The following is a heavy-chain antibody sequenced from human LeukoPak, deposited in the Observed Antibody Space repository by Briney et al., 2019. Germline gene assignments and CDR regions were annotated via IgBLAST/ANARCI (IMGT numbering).Heavy chain of an antibody. Sequence: GGSLRLSCAASGFTFSSHAMNWVRQAPGKGLEWVSFYADSVRGRFIISRDNAKNSLYLQMDSLRAEDTALYYCAREVPGAMNAFDIWGQGTMVTVSS. D-gene: IGHD2-2*01. J-gene: IGHJ3*02. V-gene: IGHV3-21*01. CDR1: GFTFSSHA. CDR3: AREVPGAMNAFDI.